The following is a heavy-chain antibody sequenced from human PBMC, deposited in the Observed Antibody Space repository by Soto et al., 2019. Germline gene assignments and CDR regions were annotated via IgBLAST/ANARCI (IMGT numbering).Heavy chain of an antibody. CDR3: ASRYGGTLDY. J-gene: IGHJ4*02. CDR1: GGSISSYY. D-gene: IGHD4-17*01. V-gene: IGHV4-59*08. Sequence: SETLFLTCTVSGGSISSYYWSWIRQPPGKGLEWIGYIYYSGSTNYNPSLKSRVTISVDTSKNQFSLKLSSVTAADTAVYYCASRYGGTLDYWGQGTLVTVSS. CDR2: IYYSGST.